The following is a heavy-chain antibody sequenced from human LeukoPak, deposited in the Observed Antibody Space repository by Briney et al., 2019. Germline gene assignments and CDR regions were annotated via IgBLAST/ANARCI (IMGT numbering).Heavy chain of an antibody. D-gene: IGHD6-25*01. CDR3: ARRSGGSRSDY. CDR1: GGSFSGYY. Sequence: SETLSLTCAVYGGSFSGYYWSWIRQPPGKGLERIGEINHSGSTNYNPSLKSRVTISVDTSKNQFSLKLSSVTAADTAVYYCARRSGGSRSDYWGQGTLVTVSS. V-gene: IGHV4-34*01. J-gene: IGHJ4*02. CDR2: INHSGST.